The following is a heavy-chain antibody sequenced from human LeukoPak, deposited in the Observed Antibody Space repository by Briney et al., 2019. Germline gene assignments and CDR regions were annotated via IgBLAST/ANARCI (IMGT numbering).Heavy chain of an antibody. V-gene: IGHV3-30*18. J-gene: IGHJ2*01. CDR2: ISYDGSNK. D-gene: IGHD2-15*01. Sequence: GGSLRLSCAASGFTFSSYGMHWVRQAPGNGLELVAVISYDGSNKYYADSVQGRFTISRDNSKNTLYLQMNSLRAEDTAVYYCAKGHGYCSGGSCFNWYFDLWGRGTLVTVSS. CDR3: AKGHGYCSGGSCFNWYFDL. CDR1: GFTFSSYG.